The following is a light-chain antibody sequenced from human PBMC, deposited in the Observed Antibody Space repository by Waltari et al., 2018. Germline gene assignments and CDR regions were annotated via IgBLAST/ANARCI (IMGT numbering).Light chain of an antibody. CDR1: SSDLGGYTY. J-gene: IGLJ2*01. Sequence: QSALTQPASVSGSPGQSIPIPCTGTSSDLGGYTYVSWYQRHPGKAPRLMIYDVSKRPSGVSNRFSVSKSGNRASLTISGLQAEDEADYYCCSYAGRSPVVFGGGTKLTVL. CDR3: CSYAGRSPVV. V-gene: IGLV2-23*02. CDR2: DVS.